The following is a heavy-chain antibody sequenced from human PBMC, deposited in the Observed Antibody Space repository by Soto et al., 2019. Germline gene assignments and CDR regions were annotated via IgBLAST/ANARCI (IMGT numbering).Heavy chain of an antibody. CDR1: GYTITGDY. V-gene: IGHV1-46*01. CDR3: ARADGPGGSIVVPPSGYDSSGYLFDY. CDR2: INPSGGST. Sequence: ASVKVSCKASGYTITGDYMHWVRKTPGQGLEWMGIINPSGGSTSYAQKFQGRVTMTRDTSTSTVYMELSSLRSEDTAVYYCARADGPGGSIVVPPSGYDSSGYLFDYWGQGTLVTVSS. J-gene: IGHJ4*02. D-gene: IGHD3-22*01.